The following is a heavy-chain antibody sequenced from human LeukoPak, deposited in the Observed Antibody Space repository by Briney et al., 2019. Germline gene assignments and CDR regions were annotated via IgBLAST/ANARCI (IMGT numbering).Heavy chain of an antibody. CDR2: IKEDGSEK. J-gene: IGHJ4*02. V-gene: IGHV3-7*01. Sequence: GGSLRLSCAASGVTFSTYWMSWVRQAPGKGLEWVANIKEDGSEKNYVDSVKGRFTISRDNAKNSLYLQMDSLRGEDTAVYYCATGGVHYYDSSAGYWGQGTLVTVSS. D-gene: IGHD3-22*01. CDR3: ATGGVHYYDSSAGY. CDR1: GVTFSTYW.